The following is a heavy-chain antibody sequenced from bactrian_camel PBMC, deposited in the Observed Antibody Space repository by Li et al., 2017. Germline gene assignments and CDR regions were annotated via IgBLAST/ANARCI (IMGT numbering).Heavy chain of an antibody. J-gene: IGHJ4*01. V-gene: IGHV3S26*01. CDR2: IEDNGRI. CDR1: GSTWYTRYC. D-gene: IGHD1*01. Sequence: QVQLVESGGGSVQAGGSLTLSCVASGSTWYTRYCMGWFRQAPGKEREGVACIEDNGRISYADSVEGRFTISKDNDKNTLFLQMTSLKPEDTAQYYCAADPWCTEQYADRRYWGQGTQVTVS. CDR3: AADPWCTEQYADRRY.